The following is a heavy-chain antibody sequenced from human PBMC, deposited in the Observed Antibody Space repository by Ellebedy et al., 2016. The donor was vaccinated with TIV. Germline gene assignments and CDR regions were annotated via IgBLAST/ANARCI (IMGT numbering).Heavy chain of an antibody. V-gene: IGHV3-11*01. CDR2: ISSSGTNI. J-gene: IGHJ4*02. Sequence: GGSLRLSCVASGFNFGDYYMSWIRQAPGKGLEWVSYISSSGTNIYYADSVKGRFTISRDNANKSLFLQMNSVRAEGTAVYYCAREATGTDNWGQGTLVTVSS. CDR3: AREATGTDN. D-gene: IGHD3-9*01. CDR1: GFNFGDYY.